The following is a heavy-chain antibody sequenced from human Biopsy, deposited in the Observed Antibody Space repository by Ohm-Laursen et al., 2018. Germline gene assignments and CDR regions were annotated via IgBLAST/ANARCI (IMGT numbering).Heavy chain of an antibody. Sequence: SLRLSCTASGFSFSDYYMSWIRQAPGKGLEWVAVVWYDGINKFYADSVEGRFTISRDNFKNTVYLEMNSLRPEDTAVYYCARDLGNLRGVMFYLDSWGQGTLVSVSS. CDR1: GFSFSDYY. V-gene: IGHV3-33*08. J-gene: IGHJ4*02. D-gene: IGHD3-16*01. CDR2: VWYDGINK. CDR3: ARDLGNLRGVMFYLDS.